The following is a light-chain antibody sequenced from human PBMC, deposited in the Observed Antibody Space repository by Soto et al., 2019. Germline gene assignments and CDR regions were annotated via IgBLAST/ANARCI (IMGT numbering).Light chain of an antibody. V-gene: IGLV3-21*02. CDR3: QVWDRTSDHWV. CDR2: EDS. CDR1: NIGSQD. Sequence: SYVLTQPPSVSVAPGQTARITCGGNNIGSQDMFWYQQKAGQAPVLVVYEDSDRPSGTPERFSGSNSETTATLTISRVEAGDEADYYCQVWDRTSDHWVFGGGTKLTVL. J-gene: IGLJ3*02.